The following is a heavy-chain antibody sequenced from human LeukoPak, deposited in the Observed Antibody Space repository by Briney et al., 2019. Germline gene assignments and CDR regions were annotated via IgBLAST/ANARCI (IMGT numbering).Heavy chain of an antibody. D-gene: IGHD2-2*01. CDR2: ISSSSSYI. CDR1: GFTFSSYS. Sequence: PGGSLRLSCAASGFTFSSYSMNWVRQAPGKGLEWVSSISSSSSYIYYADSVKGRFTISRDNAKNSLYLQMNSLRAEDTAVYYCAREDMVVVPAAPESSYYGMDVWGQGTTVTVSS. V-gene: IGHV3-21*01. CDR3: AREDMVVVPAAPESSYYGMDV. J-gene: IGHJ6*02.